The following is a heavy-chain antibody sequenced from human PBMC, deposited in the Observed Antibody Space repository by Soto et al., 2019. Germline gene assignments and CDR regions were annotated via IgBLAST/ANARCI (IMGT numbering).Heavy chain of an antibody. D-gene: IGHD2-8*02. Sequence: EQLLESGGGLVQPGGSLRLSCTASGFTFSTYAMAWVRQAPGKGLEWVSGISAGGGATHYADSARGRFTVSRDDSKNTVYLQMISLKNEDTATYYCARETGVAVTYPFDIWGQGTMVTVSS. CDR2: ISAGGGAT. CDR1: GFTFSTYA. V-gene: IGHV3-23*01. J-gene: IGHJ3*02. CDR3: ARETGVAVTYPFDI.